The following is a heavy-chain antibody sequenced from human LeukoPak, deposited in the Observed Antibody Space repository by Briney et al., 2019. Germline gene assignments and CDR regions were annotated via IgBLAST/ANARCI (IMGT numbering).Heavy chain of an antibody. CDR1: GYSISSGYY. CDR2: IYHSGST. CDR3: ARERDLLYYYYMDV. J-gene: IGHJ6*03. V-gene: IGHV4-38-2*02. Sequence: SETLSLTCTVSGYSISSGYYWGWIRQPPGKGLEWIGSIYHSGSTYYNPSLKSRVTISVDTPKNQFSLKLSSVTAADTAVYYCARERDLLYYYYMDVWGKGTTVTVSS. D-gene: IGHD1-26*01.